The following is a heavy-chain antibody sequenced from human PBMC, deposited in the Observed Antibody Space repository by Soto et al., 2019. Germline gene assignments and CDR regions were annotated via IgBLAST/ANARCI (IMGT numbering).Heavy chain of an antibody. CDR3: ARLVYDTRLNYMYFDF. Sequence: PSEALSLSFAVSGVSIISGNWWTWVRQTPQRGLEYIGEIFHDGTANYYPSFERRVAISVDTSKNQFSLKLTSVTAADTAIYFCARLVYDTRLNYMYFDFWGQGALVTVSS. J-gene: IGHJ4*02. CDR2: IFHDGTA. D-gene: IGHD2-8*01. V-gene: IGHV4-4*02. CDR1: GVSIISGNW.